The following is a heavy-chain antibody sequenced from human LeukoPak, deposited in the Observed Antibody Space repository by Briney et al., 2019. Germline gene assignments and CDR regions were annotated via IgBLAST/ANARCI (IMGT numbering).Heavy chain of an antibody. J-gene: IGHJ4*02. CDR3: ARVAYYDFWSGGYYFDY. Sequence: PSGTLSLTCAVSGVSISSNLWWTWVRQPPGKGLEWIAEIHHSGSINYNPSLKSRVTISVDTSKNQFSLKLGSVTAADTAVYYCARVAYYDFWSGGYYFDYWGQGTLVTVSS. V-gene: IGHV4-4*02. CDR2: IHHSGSI. D-gene: IGHD3-3*01. CDR1: GVSISSNLW.